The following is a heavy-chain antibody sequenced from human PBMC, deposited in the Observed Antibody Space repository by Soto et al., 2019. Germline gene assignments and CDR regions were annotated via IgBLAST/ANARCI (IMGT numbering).Heavy chain of an antibody. CDR1: NGSFSVYY. Sequence: SETLSLTCAVYNGSFSVYYWSWIRQPPGKGLEWIGEINHSGSTNYNPSLKSRVTISVDTSKNQFSLKLSSVTAADTAVYYCARDSTRRGACDIWGQGTMVTVSS. CDR2: INHSGST. V-gene: IGHV4-34*01. CDR3: ARDSTRRGACDI. J-gene: IGHJ3*02. D-gene: IGHD2-2*01.